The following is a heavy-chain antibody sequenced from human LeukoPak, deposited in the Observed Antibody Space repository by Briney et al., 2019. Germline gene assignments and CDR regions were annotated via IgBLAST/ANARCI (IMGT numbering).Heavy chain of an antibody. V-gene: IGHV3-30-3*01. J-gene: IGHJ5*02. D-gene: IGHD6-6*01. Sequence: QPGGSLRLSCAASGFPFNHFAMHWVRQAPGKGLEWVAVISYDGSNKYHADSVKGRLTISRDNSKNTLYLQMNSLRPDDTAVYYCARDLETLAGRNELIWSNWIDPWGQGTLVTVSS. CDR3: ARDLETLAGRNELIWSNWIDP. CDR2: ISYDGSNK. CDR1: GFPFNHFA.